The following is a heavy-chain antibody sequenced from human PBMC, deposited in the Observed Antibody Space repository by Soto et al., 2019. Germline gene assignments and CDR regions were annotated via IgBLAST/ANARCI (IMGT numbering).Heavy chain of an antibody. D-gene: IGHD3-10*01. V-gene: IGHV3-33*01. CDR3: GRAGVANWVDP. CDR1: GFMFSKYG. J-gene: IGHJ5*02. Sequence: QVQLVESGGGVVKPGRSLRLSCEVSGFMFSKYGMHWVRQAPGKGLEWVAIIWYDGSNDHYAASVEGRFTISKDNSKNTVYLEMDSLRVEDTAIYYCGRAGVANWVDPWGQGTLVTVSS. CDR2: IWYDGSND.